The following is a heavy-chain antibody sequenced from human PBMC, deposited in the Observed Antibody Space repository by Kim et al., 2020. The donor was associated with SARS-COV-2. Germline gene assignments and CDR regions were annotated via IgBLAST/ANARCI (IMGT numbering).Heavy chain of an antibody. CDR3: AMTLASIAVAGESYFDY. Sequence: FQGRVTITADESTSTAYMELSSLRSEDTAVYYCAMTLASIAVAGESYFDYWGQGTLVTVSS. V-gene: IGHV1-69*01. D-gene: IGHD6-19*01. J-gene: IGHJ4*02.